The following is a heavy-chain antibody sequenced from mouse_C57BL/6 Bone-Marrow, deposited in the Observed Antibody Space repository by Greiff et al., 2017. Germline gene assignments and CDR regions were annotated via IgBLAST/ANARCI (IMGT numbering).Heavy chain of an antibody. CDR3: TRGLRHYSDY. Sequence: QVQLQQSGAELVRPGASVTLSCKASGYTFTDYAMHWVKQTPVHGLEWIGAIDPETGGTAYNQKFKGKAILTADKSSSTAYMELRSLTSEDSAVYYCTRGLRHYSDYWGQGNTLTVSS. D-gene: IGHD3-3*01. J-gene: IGHJ2*01. CDR1: GYTFTDYA. CDR2: IDPETGGT. V-gene: IGHV1-15*01.